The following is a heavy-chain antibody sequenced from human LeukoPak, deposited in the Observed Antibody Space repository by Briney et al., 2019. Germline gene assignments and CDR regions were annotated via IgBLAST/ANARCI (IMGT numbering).Heavy chain of an antibody. J-gene: IGHJ5*02. Sequence: ASVKVSCKASGYTFTSYGISWVRQAPGQGLEWMGWISAYNGNTNYAQKLQGRVTVTTDTSTSTAYMELRSLRFDDTAVYYCARSSTVTTWWFDPWGQGTLVTVSS. CDR2: ISAYNGNT. CDR1: GYTFTSYG. CDR3: ARSSTVTTWWFDP. V-gene: IGHV1-18*01. D-gene: IGHD4-17*01.